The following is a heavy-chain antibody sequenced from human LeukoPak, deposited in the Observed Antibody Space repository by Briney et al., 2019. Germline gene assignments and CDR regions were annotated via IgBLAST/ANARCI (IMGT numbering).Heavy chain of an antibody. Sequence: GGSLRLSCADSGFTFSSYAMSWGRQAPGKGLEWVSAISGSGGSTYYADSVKGRFTISRDNSKNTLYLQMNSLRAEDTAVYYCAKDLVYSSSVVSRDAFDIWGQGTMVTVSS. J-gene: IGHJ3*02. CDR2: ISGSGGST. CDR3: AKDLVYSSSVVSRDAFDI. V-gene: IGHV3-23*01. CDR1: GFTFSSYA. D-gene: IGHD6-6*01.